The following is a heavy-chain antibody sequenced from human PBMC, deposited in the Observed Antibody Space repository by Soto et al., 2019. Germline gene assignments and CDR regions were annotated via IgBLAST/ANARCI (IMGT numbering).Heavy chain of an antibody. V-gene: IGHV1-69*12. CDR3: ATQVTGTTPGRLPYNWFDP. CDR2: IIPIFGTA. D-gene: IGHD1-20*01. J-gene: IGHJ5*02. CDR1: GGTFSSYA. Sequence: QVQLVQSGAEVKKPGSSVKVSCKASGGTFSSYAISWVRQAPGQGLEWMGGIIPIFGTANYAQKFQGRVTITADEXXSXAXXELSSLRSEDTAVYYCATQVTGTTPGRLPYNWFDPWGQGTLVTVSS.